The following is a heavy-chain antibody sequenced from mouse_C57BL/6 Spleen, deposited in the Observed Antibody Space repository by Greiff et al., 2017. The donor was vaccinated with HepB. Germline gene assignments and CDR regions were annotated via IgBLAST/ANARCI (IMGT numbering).Heavy chain of an antibody. Sequence: VQLQQPGAELVKPGASVKLSCKASGYTFTSYWMHWVKQRPGRGLEWIGRIDPNSGGTKYNEKFKSKATLTVDKPSSTAYMQLSSLTSEDSAVYYCAREGIYYDYDGFAYWGQGTLVTVSA. J-gene: IGHJ3*01. CDR1: GYTFTSYW. CDR3: AREGIYYDYDGFAY. V-gene: IGHV1-72*01. CDR2: IDPNSGGT. D-gene: IGHD2-4*01.